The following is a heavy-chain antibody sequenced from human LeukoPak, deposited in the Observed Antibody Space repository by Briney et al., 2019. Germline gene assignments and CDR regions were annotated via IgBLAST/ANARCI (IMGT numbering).Heavy chain of an antibody. D-gene: IGHD3-22*01. Sequence: GGSLRLSCAASGFTFSSYAMSWVRQAPGKGLEWVSAIESGGTTFYADAVKGRFTISGDNSKNTLHLQMNSLRAEDTAVYYCARAYLYYYDSSGYYPRQSYFDYWGQGTLVTVSS. CDR1: GFTFSSYA. V-gene: IGHV3-23*01. J-gene: IGHJ4*02. CDR3: ARAYLYYYDSSGYYPRQSYFDY. CDR2: IESGGTT.